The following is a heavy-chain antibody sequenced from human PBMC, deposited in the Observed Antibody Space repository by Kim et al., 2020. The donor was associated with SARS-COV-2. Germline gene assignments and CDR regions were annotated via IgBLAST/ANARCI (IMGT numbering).Heavy chain of an antibody. D-gene: IGHD3-10*02. CDR2: IYYSGST. CDR1: GGSISSYY. CDR3: ARDRRMFNYYYYGMDV. J-gene: IGHJ6*02. Sequence: SETLSLTCTVSGGSISSYYWSWIRQPPGKGLEWIGYIYYSGSTNYNPSLKSRVTISVDTSKNQFSLKLSSVTAADTAVYYCARDRRMFNYYYYGMDVWGQGTTVTVSS. V-gene: IGHV4-59*13.